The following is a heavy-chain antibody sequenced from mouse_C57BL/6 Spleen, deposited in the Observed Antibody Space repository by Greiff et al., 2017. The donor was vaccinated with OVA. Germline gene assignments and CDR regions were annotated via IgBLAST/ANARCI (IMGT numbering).Heavy chain of an antibody. V-gene: IGHV5-17*01. Sequence: EVQGVESGGGLVKPGGSLKLSCAASGFTFSDYGMHWVRQAPEKGLEWVAYTVKGRFTISRDNAKNTLSLQMTSLRSEDTAMYYCARLLYYAMDYWGQGTSVTVSS. CDR3: ARLLYYAMDY. CDR1: GFTFSDYG. J-gene: IGHJ4*01.